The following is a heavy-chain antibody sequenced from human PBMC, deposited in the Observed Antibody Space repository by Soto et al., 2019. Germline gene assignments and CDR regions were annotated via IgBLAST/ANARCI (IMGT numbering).Heavy chain of an antibody. V-gene: IGHV4-34*01. D-gene: IGHD3-3*01. CDR2: IYYSGST. J-gene: IGHJ5*02. CDR3: ARVLFGRGNWFDP. CDR1: GGSFSGYY. Sequence: SETLSLTCAVYGGSFSGYYWSWIRQPPGKGLEWIGYIYYSGSTYYNPSLKSRVTISVDTSKNQFSLKLSSVTAADTAVYYCARVLFGRGNWFDPWGQGTLVTVSS.